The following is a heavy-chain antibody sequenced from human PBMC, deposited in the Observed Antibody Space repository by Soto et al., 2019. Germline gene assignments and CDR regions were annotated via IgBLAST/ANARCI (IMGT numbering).Heavy chain of an antibody. J-gene: IGHJ5*02. Sequence: QVQLVQSGAEIKKPASSVKVSCKASGGSDVFNNYPVSWVRQAPGQGLEWMGAIITMFNTADYAQRFLGRVTITSDDFTRTVYMELPSLPSDDTAVYYCARHYPTAVSGAGWFDTWGQGTLVTVSS. CDR3: ARHYPTAVSGAGWFDT. V-gene: IGHV1-69*01. CDR1: GGSDVFNNYP. CDR2: IITMFNTA. D-gene: IGHD2-8*02.